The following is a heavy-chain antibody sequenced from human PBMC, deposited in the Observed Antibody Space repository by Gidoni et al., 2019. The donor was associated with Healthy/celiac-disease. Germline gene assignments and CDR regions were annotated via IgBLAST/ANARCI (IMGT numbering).Heavy chain of an antibody. CDR2: ISWNSGSI. CDR1: GFPFDDYA. V-gene: IGHV3-9*01. Sequence: EVQLVESGGGWVQPGRSLRLSCAASGFPFDDYAMHWVRQAPGKGLEGVSGISWNSGSIGYADSVKGRFTISRDNAKNSLYLQMNSLRAEDTALYYCAKDSSSSSLYYFDYWGQGTLVTVSS. J-gene: IGHJ4*02. D-gene: IGHD6-6*01. CDR3: AKDSSSSSLYYFDY.